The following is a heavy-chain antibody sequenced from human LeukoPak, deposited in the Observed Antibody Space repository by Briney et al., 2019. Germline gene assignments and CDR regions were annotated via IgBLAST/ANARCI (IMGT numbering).Heavy chain of an antibody. V-gene: IGHV3-64D*06. CDR2: ISSNGDNT. Sequence: GGSLRLSCSVSGFTFSTYVMHWVRQAPGKGLEYVSAISSNGDNTYYADSVKGRFTISRDNSRNTPYLQMSSLRADDTAVYYCVRGTGYWGQGTLVTVSS. J-gene: IGHJ4*02. CDR1: GFTFSTYV. CDR3: VRGTGY.